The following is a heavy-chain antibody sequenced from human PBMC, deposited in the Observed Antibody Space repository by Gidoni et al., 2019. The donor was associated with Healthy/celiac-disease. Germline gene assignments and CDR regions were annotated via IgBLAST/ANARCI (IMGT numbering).Heavy chain of an antibody. CDR3: AKDSEDYGDHFDY. Sequence: QVQLVESGGGVVQPGRSLRLSCAASGFTFSSYGMHWVRQAPGKGLEWVAVISYDGSNKYYADSVKGRFTISRDNSKNTLYLQMNSLRAEDTAVYYCAKDSEDYGDHFDYWGQGTLVTVSS. V-gene: IGHV3-30*18. CDR2: ISYDGSNK. CDR1: GFTFSSYG. J-gene: IGHJ4*02. D-gene: IGHD4-17*01.